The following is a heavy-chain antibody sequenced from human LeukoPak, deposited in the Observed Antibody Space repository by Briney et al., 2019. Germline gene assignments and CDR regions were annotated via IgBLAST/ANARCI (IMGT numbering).Heavy chain of an antibody. CDR1: GYTLTELS. CDR2: FDPEDGET. CDR3: AREEDYGATFVY. J-gene: IGHJ4*02. D-gene: IGHD4-17*01. Sequence: ASVKVSFKVSGYTLTELSMHWVRQAPGKGLEWMGGFDPEDGETIYAQKFQGRVTMTEDTSTDTAYMEPSSLRSEDTAVYYCAREEDYGATFVYWGQGTLVTVSS. V-gene: IGHV1-24*01.